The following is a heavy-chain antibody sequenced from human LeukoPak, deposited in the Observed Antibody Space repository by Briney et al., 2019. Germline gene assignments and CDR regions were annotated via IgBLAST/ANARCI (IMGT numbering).Heavy chain of an antibody. CDR1: GYTFTSYY. J-gene: IGHJ4*02. CDR3: ARDGGGLNDIHADY. V-gene: IGHV1-46*01. CDR2: INPSGGST. Sequence: AASVKVSCKASGYTFTSYYMHWVRQAPGQGLEWMGIINPSGGSTSYAQKFQGRVTMTRDTSISTAYMELSRLRSDDTAVYYCARDGGGLNDIHADYWGQGTLVTVSS. D-gene: IGHD3-9*01.